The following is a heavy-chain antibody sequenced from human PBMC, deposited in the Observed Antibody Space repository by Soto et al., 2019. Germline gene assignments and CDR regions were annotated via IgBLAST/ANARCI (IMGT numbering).Heavy chain of an antibody. Sequence: LVRQAPGKGLEWVAVISYDESDKYYADSLKGRFTISRDNSKNTLYLQMNSLRGEDTAVYYCARDLSVAGPDYWGQGTLVTISS. CDR3: ARDLSVAGPDY. V-gene: IGHV3-30*03. CDR2: ISYDESDK. J-gene: IGHJ4*02. D-gene: IGHD6-19*01.